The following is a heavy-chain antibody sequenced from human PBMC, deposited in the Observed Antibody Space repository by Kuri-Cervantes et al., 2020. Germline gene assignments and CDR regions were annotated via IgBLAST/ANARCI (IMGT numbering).Heavy chain of an antibody. J-gene: IGHJ4*02. CDR2: ISWNSGSI. Sequence: LSLTCAASGFTFDDYAMHWVRQAPGKGLEWVSGISWNSGSIGYADSVKGRFTTSRDNSKNTLYLQMSSLRAEDTAVYYCARGNSSGWFDYWGQGTLVTVSS. D-gene: IGHD6-19*01. CDR3: ARGNSSGWFDY. CDR1: GFTFDDYA. V-gene: IGHV3-9*01.